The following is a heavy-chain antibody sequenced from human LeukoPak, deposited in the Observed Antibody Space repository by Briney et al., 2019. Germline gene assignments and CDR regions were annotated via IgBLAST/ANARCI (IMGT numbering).Heavy chain of an antibody. V-gene: IGHV1-18*01. D-gene: IGHD3-9*01. CDR2: ISAYNGNT. CDR3: ARDLRPYYDILTGYYTLDY. J-gene: IGHJ4*02. Sequence: GASVKVSCKASSYTFTSYGISWVRQAPGQGLEWMGWISAYNGNTNYAQKLQGRVTMTTDTSTSTAYMELRSLRSDDTAVYYCARDLRPYYDILTGYYTLDYWGQGTLVTVSS. CDR1: SYTFTSYG.